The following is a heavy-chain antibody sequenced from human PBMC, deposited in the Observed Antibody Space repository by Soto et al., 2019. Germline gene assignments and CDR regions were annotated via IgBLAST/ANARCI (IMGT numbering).Heavy chain of an antibody. CDR2: ISYTGST. CDR1: GGSISNYH. D-gene: IGHD3-3*01. V-gene: IGHV4-59*01. CDR3: ARVAADAYWSGYDDY. J-gene: IGHJ4*02. Sequence: QEQLQESGPRLVKPSETLSLTCSVSGGSISNYHWSWIRQPPGKGLEWIGYISYTGSTNYSPSLRGRVTILMATSKMHFYLNLGSVTAADTAVYYCARVAADAYWSGYDDYWGQGTLVTVSS.